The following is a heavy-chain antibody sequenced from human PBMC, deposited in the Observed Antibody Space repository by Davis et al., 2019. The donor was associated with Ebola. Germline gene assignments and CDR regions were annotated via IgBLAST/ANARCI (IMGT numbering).Heavy chain of an antibody. CDR3: ARAHYYYGMDV. CDR2: INHSGST. Sequence: SETLSLTCAVYGGSFSGYYWSWIRQPPGKGLEWIGEINHSGSTNYNPSLKSRVTISVDTSKNQFSLKLSSVTAADTAVYYCARAHYYYGMDVWGQGTTVTVSS. V-gene: IGHV4-34*01. CDR1: GGSFSGYY. J-gene: IGHJ6*02.